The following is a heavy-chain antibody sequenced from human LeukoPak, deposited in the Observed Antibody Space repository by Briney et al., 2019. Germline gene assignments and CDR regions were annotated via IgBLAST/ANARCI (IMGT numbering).Heavy chain of an antibody. V-gene: IGHV3-53*04. Sequence: GGSLRLSCAASGFTFSSNYMSWVRQAPGKGLEWVSVIYSGGSTYYSDSVKGGFTISRHNSKNTLYLQMNSLRAEDTAVYYCARYREDSYGPIDYWGQGTLVTVSS. CDR3: ARYREDSYGPIDY. CDR1: GFTFSSNY. CDR2: IYSGGST. D-gene: IGHD5-18*01. J-gene: IGHJ4*02.